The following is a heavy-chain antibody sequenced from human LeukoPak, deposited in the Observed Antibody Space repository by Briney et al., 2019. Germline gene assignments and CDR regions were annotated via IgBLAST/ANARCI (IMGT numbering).Heavy chain of an antibody. J-gene: IGHJ4*02. CDR2: IHYSGST. Sequence: SETLSLTCTVSGGSISNYYWTWIRQPPGKGLEWIGHIHYSGSTNYNPSLKSRVTISVDTSKNQFSLKLTSVTAADTAVYYCARHAGAYISSSYYFDYWGQGTLVTVSS. V-gene: IGHV4-59*08. D-gene: IGHD6-13*01. CDR1: GGSISNYY. CDR3: ARHAGAYISSSYYFDY.